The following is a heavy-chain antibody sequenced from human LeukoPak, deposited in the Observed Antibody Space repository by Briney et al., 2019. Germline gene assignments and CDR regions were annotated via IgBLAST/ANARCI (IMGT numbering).Heavy chain of an antibody. CDR2: MNLDGSEK. V-gene: IGHV3-7*01. CDR1: GFTFTSHW. D-gene: IGHD2-8*01. Sequence: GGSPRLSCAASGFTFTSHWMSWVRQAPGKGLEWVARMNLDGSEKYYVDSVKGRFTISRDNAKTSLYLEMNSLRAEDTAVYYCARDATYCTNGVCYTRFDYWGRGTLVTVSS. J-gene: IGHJ4*02. CDR3: ARDATYCTNGVCYTRFDY.